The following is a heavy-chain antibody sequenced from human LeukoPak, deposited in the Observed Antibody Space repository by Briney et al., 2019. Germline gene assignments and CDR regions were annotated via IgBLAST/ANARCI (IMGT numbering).Heavy chain of an antibody. CDR1: GFSFSSYG. J-gene: IGHJ4*02. CDR2: ISNDGSII. Sequence: GGSLRLSCAASGFSFSSYGMHWVRQAPGKGLEWVVVISNDGSIIKYGDSVKGRFTISRDNSKNTLYVQMNSLRTDDAAVYYCAKSKSPYPMDYIFDFWGQGTLVTVPS. D-gene: IGHD4-11*01. V-gene: IGHV3-30*18. CDR3: AKSKSPYPMDYIFDF.